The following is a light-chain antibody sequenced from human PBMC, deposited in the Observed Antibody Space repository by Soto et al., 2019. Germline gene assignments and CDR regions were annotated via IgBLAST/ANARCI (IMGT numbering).Light chain of an antibody. V-gene: IGLV2-14*01. CDR2: DVS. CDR1: SSDVGGYNY. CDR3: SSYTSSSTLDWV. Sequence: LTQPASVSGSPGQSITISCTGTSSDVGGYNYVSWYQQHPGKAPKLMIYDVSNRPSGVSNRFSGSKSGNTASLTISGLQAEDEADYYCSSYTSSSTLDWVFGGGTKVTVL. J-gene: IGLJ3*02.